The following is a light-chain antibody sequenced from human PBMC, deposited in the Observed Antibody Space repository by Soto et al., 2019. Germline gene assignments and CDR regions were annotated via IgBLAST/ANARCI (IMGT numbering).Light chain of an antibody. V-gene: IGKV3-11*01. CDR2: DAS. CDR3: QQRDNWPGT. J-gene: IGKJ1*01. Sequence: ETVWTQALATLCLSPKERDTLSCGASRLVSSYLAWYQQEVGQAPRLLIYDASNRVVGTPGGFSGSVSWTDFSRTIITLEPEDFAVDDCQQRDNWPGTVGQGIKVDIK. CDR1: RLVSSY.